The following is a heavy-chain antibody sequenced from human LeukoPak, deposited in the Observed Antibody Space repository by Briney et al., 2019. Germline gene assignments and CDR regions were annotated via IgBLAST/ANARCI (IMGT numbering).Heavy chain of an antibody. CDR3: ARDCSSTSCYDY. J-gene: IGHJ4*02. D-gene: IGHD2-2*01. V-gene: IGHV4-34*01. Sequence: SETLSLTCAVYGGSFSGYYWSWIRQPPGKGLEWIGEINHSGSTYYNPSLKSRVTISVDTSKNQFSLKLSSVTAADTAVYYCARDCSSTSCYDYWGQGTLVTVSS. CDR2: INHSGST. CDR1: GGSFSGYY.